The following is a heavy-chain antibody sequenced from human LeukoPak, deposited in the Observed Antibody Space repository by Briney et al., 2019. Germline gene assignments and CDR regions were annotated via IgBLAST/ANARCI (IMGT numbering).Heavy chain of an antibody. V-gene: IGHV1-69*13. J-gene: IGHJ5*02. CDR2: IIPIFGTA. D-gene: IGHD6-19*01. Sequence: SVKVSCKASGYTFTSYGISWVRQAPGQGLEWMGGIIPIFGTANYAQKFQGRVTITADESTSTAYMELSSLRSEDTAVYYCARESIAVAGTYGRIGFDPWGQGTLVTVSS. CDR3: ARESIAVAGTYGRIGFDP. CDR1: GYTFTSYG.